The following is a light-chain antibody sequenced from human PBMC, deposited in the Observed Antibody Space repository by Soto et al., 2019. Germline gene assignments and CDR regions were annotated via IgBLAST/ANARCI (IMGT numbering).Light chain of an antibody. V-gene: IGKV1-27*01. CDR2: AAS. CDR1: QDIRTF. CDR3: QKYNIAPWT. J-gene: IGKJ1*01. Sequence: DLQMTQFPSSLSASVGDRVTITCRASQDIRTFLAWYQQRPGKVPKLLIYAASTLQSGFPSRFSGSGSGTDFTLIISSLQPEDVATYYCQKYNIAPWTFGHRTRVAI.